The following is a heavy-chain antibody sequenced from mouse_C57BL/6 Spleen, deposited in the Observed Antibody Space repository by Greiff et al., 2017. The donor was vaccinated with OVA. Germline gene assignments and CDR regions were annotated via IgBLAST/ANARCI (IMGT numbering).Heavy chain of an antibody. Sequence: EVKVEESGGGLVQPGGSMKLSCVASGFTFSNYWMNWVRQSPEKGLEWVAQIRLKSDNYATHYAESVKGRFTISRDDSKSSVYLQMNNLRAEDTGIYYCTGGGPRIPDVWGTGTTVTVSS. CDR1: GFTFSNYW. CDR3: TGGGPRIPDV. V-gene: IGHV6-3*01. CDR2: IRLKSDNYAT. J-gene: IGHJ1*03.